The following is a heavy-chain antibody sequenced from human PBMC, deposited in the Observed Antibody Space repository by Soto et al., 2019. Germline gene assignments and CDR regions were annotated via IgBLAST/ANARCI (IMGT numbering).Heavy chain of an antibody. CDR2: IHSDGGT. Sequence: EVQLLESGGGLVQPGGSLRLSCAVSTFTFNNYAMSWVRLAPGKGLEWVSAIHSDGGTWDPDSVRGRFIISRDNSKKTLYLQMNSLRVEDTAVYYCAKDRRFPDDVFDIWGQGTMVTVSS. CDR1: TFTFNNYA. V-gene: IGHV3-23*05. CDR3: AKDRRFPDDVFDI. J-gene: IGHJ3*02.